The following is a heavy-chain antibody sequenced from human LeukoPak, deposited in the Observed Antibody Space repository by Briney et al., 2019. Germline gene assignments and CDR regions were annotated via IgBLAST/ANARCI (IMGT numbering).Heavy chain of an antibody. J-gene: IGHJ4*02. D-gene: IGHD5-12*01. Sequence: PGGSLRLSCAASGFTFSTYWMHWVRQAPGKGLVWVSRINSDGSSTSYADSVKGRFTISRDNARTTLYLQMNSLRAEDTAVYYCARDSGYNAFDYWGQGTLVTVSS. CDR3: ARDSGYNAFDY. V-gene: IGHV3-74*01. CDR1: GFTFSTYW. CDR2: INSDGSST.